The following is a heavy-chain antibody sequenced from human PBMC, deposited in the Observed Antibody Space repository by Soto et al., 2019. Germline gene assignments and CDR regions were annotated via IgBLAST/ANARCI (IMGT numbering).Heavy chain of an antibody. Sequence: ASVKVSCKASGYTFTGFHLHWVRQAPGQGLEWMGWINPKSGDTNYAQKFLGRVTMTRDTSISTGYMELSGLNSDDTALYYCAKGRWTVGHCSGGSCYDGMDVWGQGTTVTVSS. J-gene: IGHJ6*02. CDR1: GYTFTGFH. V-gene: IGHV1-2*02. CDR3: AKGRWTVGHCSGGSCYDGMDV. CDR2: INPKSGDT. D-gene: IGHD2-15*01.